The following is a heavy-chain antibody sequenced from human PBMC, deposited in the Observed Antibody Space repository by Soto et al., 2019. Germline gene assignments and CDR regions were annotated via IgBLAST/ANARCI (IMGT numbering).Heavy chain of an antibody. V-gene: IGHV4-4*02. J-gene: IGHJ5*02. D-gene: IGHD6-19*01. CDR3: ARGRGRYSSGWSWFDP. CDR2: IFQSGST. CDR1: GGTIRSPDW. Sequence: SETLSLTCGVSGGTIRSPDWWTWVRQPPGKGLEWIGEIFQSGSTNYTPSLESRVTISVDKSKDQFSLTLTSVTAADTAVYFCARGRGRYSSGWSWFDPWGQGILVTVSS.